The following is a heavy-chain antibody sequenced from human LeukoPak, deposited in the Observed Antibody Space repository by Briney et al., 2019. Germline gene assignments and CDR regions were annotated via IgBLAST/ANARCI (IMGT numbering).Heavy chain of an antibody. CDR1: GFSFSSYA. J-gene: IGHJ4*02. D-gene: IGHD5-18*01. CDR2: ITASGGNT. Sequence: PGDSLRLSCAASGFSFSSYAMNWVRQAPGKGLEWVSSITASGGNTYYADSVKGRFTISRDNSKNTLYLQMNSLRAEDTAVYYCARAMAVDYSYGKQDYWGQGTLVTVSS. V-gene: IGHV3-23*01. CDR3: ARAMAVDYSYGKQDY.